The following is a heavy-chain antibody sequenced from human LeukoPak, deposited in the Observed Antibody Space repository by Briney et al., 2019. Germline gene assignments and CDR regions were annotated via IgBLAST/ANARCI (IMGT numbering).Heavy chain of an antibody. V-gene: IGHV3-21*04. CDR2: ISSSSSYI. CDR3: ARDILANGYSNDAFDL. Sequence: GALRLSCAASGFTFSSYSMNWVRQAPAKGLEWGSSISSSSSYIYYADSVKGRFTISRDNAKNSLYLQMNSLRAEDTAVYYCARDILANGYSNDAFDLWGQGTMVTVSS. CDR1: GFTFSSYS. D-gene: IGHD3-22*01. J-gene: IGHJ3*01.